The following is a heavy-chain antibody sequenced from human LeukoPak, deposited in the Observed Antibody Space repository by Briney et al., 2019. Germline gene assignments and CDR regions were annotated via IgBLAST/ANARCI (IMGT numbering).Heavy chain of an antibody. CDR2: IYNSGST. V-gene: IGHV4-59*01. CDR1: GGSISIYY. J-gene: IGHJ5*02. D-gene: IGHD3-16*01. CDR3: ARDRELGS. Sequence: SETLSLTCIVSGGSISIYYWNWIRQPPGKGLEWIGYIYNSGSTDYNPSLKRRVTISADTSKNQFSLELTSVTAADTAVYYCARDRELGSWGQGSLVTVSS.